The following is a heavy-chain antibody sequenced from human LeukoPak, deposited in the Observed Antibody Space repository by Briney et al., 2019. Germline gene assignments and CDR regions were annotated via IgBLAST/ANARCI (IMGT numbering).Heavy chain of an antibody. J-gene: IGHJ4*02. CDR1: GYTFTSYA. Sequence: ASVKVSCKASGYTFTSYAMNWVRQAPGQGLEWVGWINTNTGNPTYAQGFTGRFVFSLDTSVSTAYLQISSLKAEDTAVYYCAREDCSGGSCYCGYWGQGTLVTVSS. CDR3: AREDCSGGSCYCGY. CDR2: INTNTGNP. D-gene: IGHD2-15*01. V-gene: IGHV7-4-1*02.